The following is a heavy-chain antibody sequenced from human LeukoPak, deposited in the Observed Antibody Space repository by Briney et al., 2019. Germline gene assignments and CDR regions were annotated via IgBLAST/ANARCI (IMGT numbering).Heavy chain of an antibody. CDR2: IIPIFGTA. J-gene: IGHJ4*02. Sequence: ASVKVSCKASGGTFSSYAISWVRQAPGQGLEWMGGIIPIFGTANYAQKFQGRVTITTDESTSTAYMELSSLRSEDTAVYYCAKGPGIVGARDSDYWGQGTLVTVSS. CDR1: GGTFSSYA. V-gene: IGHV1-69*05. CDR3: AKGPGIVGARDSDY. D-gene: IGHD1-26*01.